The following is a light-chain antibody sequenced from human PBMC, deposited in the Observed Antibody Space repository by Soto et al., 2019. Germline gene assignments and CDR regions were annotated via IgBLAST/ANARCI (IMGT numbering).Light chain of an antibody. J-gene: IGKJ1*01. CDR2: KAS. CDR3: QQYKAYWT. CDR1: QSISSW. V-gene: IGKV1-5*03. Sequence: DIQRTQSPSSLSASVGERVTITCRASQSISSWLAWYQQKPGKAPKLLIYKASSLESGVPSRFSGSGSGTEFTLTISSLQPDDFATYYCQQYKAYWTFGQGTKVDI.